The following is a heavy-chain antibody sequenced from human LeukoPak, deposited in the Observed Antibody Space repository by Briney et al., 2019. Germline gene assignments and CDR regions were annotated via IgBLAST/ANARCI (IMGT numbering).Heavy chain of an antibody. J-gene: IGHJ4*02. V-gene: IGHV1-24*01. D-gene: IGHD3-9*01. CDR2: FDTEDGET. CDR1: GYTLTELS. Sequence: ASVKVSCTVSGYTLTELSMHWVRQAPGKGLEWMGGFDTEDGETIYAQKFQGRVTMTEDTSTDTAYMELSSLRSEDTAVYYCATDYYDILTGHRTFDYWGQGTLVTVSS. CDR3: ATDYYDILTGHRTFDY.